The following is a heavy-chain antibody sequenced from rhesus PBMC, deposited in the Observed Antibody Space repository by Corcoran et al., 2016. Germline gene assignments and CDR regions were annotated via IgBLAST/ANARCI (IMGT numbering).Heavy chain of an antibody. V-gene: IGHV3-119*01. CDR1: GFTVRSYW. D-gene: IGHD3-28*01. Sequence: EVQLVESGGGLGQPGGSLRLLCVAAGFTVRSYWLYWVRQAPGKGLEWVARISSDGSSTSYADSVKGRFTISRENAKNSLYLQMNSLRAEDTAVYYCAKRRYDSGYWGLDSWGQGVVVTVSS. CDR3: AKRRYDSGYWGLDS. CDR2: ISSDGSST. J-gene: IGHJ6*01.